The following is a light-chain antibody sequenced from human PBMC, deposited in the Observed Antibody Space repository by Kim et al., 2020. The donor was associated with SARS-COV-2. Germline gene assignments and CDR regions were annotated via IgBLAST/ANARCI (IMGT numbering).Light chain of an antibody. CDR2: GAS. V-gene: IGKV3-20*01. CDR3: QQYGSSPVT. J-gene: IGKJ4*01. Sequence: SPGERATLSCRASQSVSSTTLAWYQQKPGQAPRLLIYGASSRPTGVPDRFSGSGSGTDFTLTIISLEPEDFAVYYCQQYGSSPVTFGGGAKVDIK. CDR1: QSVSSTT.